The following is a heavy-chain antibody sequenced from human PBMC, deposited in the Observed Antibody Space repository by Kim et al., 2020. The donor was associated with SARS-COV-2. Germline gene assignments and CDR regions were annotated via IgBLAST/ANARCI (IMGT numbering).Heavy chain of an antibody. Sequence: SSYRYYADSVKGRFTISRDNAKNSLYLQMNSLRAEDTAVYYCARDRGMTPWGQGTLVTVSS. CDR2: SSYR. J-gene: IGHJ5*02. D-gene: IGHD3-10*01. CDR3: ARDRGMTP. V-gene: IGHV3-21*01.